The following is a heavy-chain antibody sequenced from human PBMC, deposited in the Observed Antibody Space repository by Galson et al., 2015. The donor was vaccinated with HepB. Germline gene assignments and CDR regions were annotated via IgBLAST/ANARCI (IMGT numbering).Heavy chain of an antibody. Sequence: SVKVSCKASGGTFSSYTISWVRQAPGQGLEWMGRIIPILGIANYAQKFQGRVTITADKSTSTAYMELSSLRSEDTAVYYCARATYQNYYYYGMDVWGQGTTVTVSS. CDR1: GGTFSSYT. CDR2: IIPILGIA. J-gene: IGHJ6*02. D-gene: IGHD2-21*01. V-gene: IGHV1-69*02. CDR3: ARATYQNYYYYGMDV.